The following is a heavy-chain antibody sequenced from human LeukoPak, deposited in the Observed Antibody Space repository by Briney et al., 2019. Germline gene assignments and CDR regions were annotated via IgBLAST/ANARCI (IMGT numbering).Heavy chain of an antibody. CDR1: GFTFSSYG. CDR3: AELGITMIGGV. Sequence: GGSLRLSCAASGFTFSSYGMIWVRQAPGKGLEWVSYISSSGSTIYYADSVKGRFTISRDNAKNSLYLQMNSLRAEDTAVYYCAELGITMIGGVWGKGTTVTISS. J-gene: IGHJ6*04. D-gene: IGHD3-10*02. V-gene: IGHV3-48*03. CDR2: ISSSGSTI.